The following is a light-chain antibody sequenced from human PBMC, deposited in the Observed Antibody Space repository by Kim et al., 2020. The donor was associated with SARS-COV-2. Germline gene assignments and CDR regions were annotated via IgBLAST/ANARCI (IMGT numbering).Light chain of an antibody. V-gene: IGKV3-11*01. J-gene: IGKJ4*01. CDR3: QQRSSWPLT. Sequence: LSPGERATLSCRAGQSVSTYLAWYQQRSGQAPRVLIYDASNRATGIPARFSGSGSGTDFTLTISSLQPEDFAVYYCQQRSSWPLTFGGGTKVDIK. CDR2: DAS. CDR1: QSVSTY.